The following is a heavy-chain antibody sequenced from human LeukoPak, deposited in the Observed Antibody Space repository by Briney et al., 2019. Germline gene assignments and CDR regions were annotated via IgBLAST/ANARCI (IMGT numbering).Heavy chain of an antibody. CDR1: GASLSSTTYY. CDR3: AREEALGSGSFDY. Sequence: SETLSLTCTVSGASLSSTTYYWSWIRQPPGKGLEWIGYIYYSGSTSYNPPLKSRVTISVDTSKNQLSLKLSSVTAADTAVYYCAREEALGSGSFDYWGQGTLVTVSS. D-gene: IGHD1-26*01. J-gene: IGHJ4*02. CDR2: IYYSGST. V-gene: IGHV4-61*01.